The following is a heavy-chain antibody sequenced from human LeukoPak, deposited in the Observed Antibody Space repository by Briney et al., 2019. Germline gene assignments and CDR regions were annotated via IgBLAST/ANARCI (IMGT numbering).Heavy chain of an antibody. CDR3: ARGAVLWFGELFSLYYGMDV. J-gene: IGHJ6*02. Sequence: SETLSLTCAVSGRSFSGYYWSWIRQPPGKGLEWIGETNHSGSTNYNPSLKSRVTISVDTSKNQFSLKLSSVTAADTAEYYCARGAVLWFGELFSLYYGMDVWGQGTTVTVSS. CDR2: TNHSGST. CDR1: GRSFSGYY. D-gene: IGHD3-10*01. V-gene: IGHV4-34*01.